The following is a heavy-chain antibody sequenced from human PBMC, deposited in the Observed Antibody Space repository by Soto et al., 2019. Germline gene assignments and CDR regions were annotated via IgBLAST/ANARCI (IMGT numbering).Heavy chain of an antibody. Sequence: PSETLCLTCTVSGGSISSGGYYWSRNRPHTGKGPEWIGYIYYSGSTYYNPSLKSRVTISVDTSKNQFSLKLSSVTAADTAVYYCARGSSSTSWVITWGYGMDVWGQGTTVTVSS. J-gene: IGHJ6*02. CDR1: GGSISSGGYY. CDR2: IYYSGST. V-gene: IGHV4-31*03. CDR3: ARGSSSTSWVITWGYGMDV. D-gene: IGHD2-2*01.